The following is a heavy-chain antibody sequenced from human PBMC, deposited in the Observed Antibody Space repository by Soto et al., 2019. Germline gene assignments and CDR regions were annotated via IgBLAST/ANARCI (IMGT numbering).Heavy chain of an antibody. D-gene: IGHD2-8*02. CDR1: GFTFSSYG. J-gene: IGHJ4*02. Sequence: GGSLRLSCAASGFTFSSYGMHWVRQAPGKGLEWVAVISYDGSNKYYADSVKGRFTISRDNSKNTLYLQMNSLRAEDTAVYYCAKDSGSGARLNWGRGTLVTVSS. V-gene: IGHV3-30*18. CDR3: AKDSGSGARLN. CDR2: ISYDGSNK.